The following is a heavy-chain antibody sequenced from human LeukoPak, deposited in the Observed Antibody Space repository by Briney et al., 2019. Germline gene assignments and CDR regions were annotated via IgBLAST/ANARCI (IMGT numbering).Heavy chain of an antibody. J-gene: IGHJ6*02. CDR1: GFTFTTYA. D-gene: IGHD2-2*01. CDR3: AKDAGVDIVVAPAHGMDV. Sequence: GGSLRLSCAASGFTFTTYAMSWVRQAPGKGLEWVSGIGGSGGSTYYADSVKSRFTISRDYSKNTLYLQMNSLRAEDTAVYYCAKDAGVDIVVAPAHGMDVWGQGTTVTVSS. V-gene: IGHV3-23*01. CDR2: IGGSGGST.